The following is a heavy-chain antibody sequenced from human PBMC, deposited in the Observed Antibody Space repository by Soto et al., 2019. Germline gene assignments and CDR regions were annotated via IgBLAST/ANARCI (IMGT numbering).Heavy chain of an antibody. D-gene: IGHD2-15*01. CDR1: GFTFSSYA. Sequence: EVQLLESGGGLVQPGGSLRLSCAASGFTFSSYAMSWVRQAPGKGLEWVSTISGGGDGTYYADSVKGRFTISRDNSRNTVYLQMNSLRAEDTAVYYCAKKGLGSLTTYCNGGDCHYAFDIWGQGTMVTVSS. V-gene: IGHV3-23*01. CDR2: ISGGGDGT. CDR3: AKKGLGSLTTYCNGGDCHYAFDI. J-gene: IGHJ3*02.